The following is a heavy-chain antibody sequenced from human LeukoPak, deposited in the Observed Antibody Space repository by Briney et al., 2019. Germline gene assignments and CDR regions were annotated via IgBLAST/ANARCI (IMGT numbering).Heavy chain of an antibody. CDR3: AKPAGPTVTTDF. V-gene: IGHV3-23*01. D-gene: IGHD4-17*01. Sequence: GGSLRLSCAASGFTFNALAMTWVRQAPGKGLEWVSIIGGTGVTTYYADSVKGRFTISRDNSKNTLYLQLNSLRAEDTAVYYCAKPAGPTVTTDFWGQGTLVTVSS. J-gene: IGHJ4*02. CDR1: GFTFNALA. CDR2: IGGTGVTT.